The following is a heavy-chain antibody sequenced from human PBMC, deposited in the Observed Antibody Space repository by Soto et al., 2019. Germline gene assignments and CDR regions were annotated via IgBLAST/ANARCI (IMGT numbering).Heavy chain of an antibody. CDR1: GFTFDDYA. D-gene: IGHD4-17*01. CDR3: AKTPYGDYGPYRFDY. V-gene: IGHV3-9*01. CDR2: ISWNSGSI. J-gene: IGHJ4*02. Sequence: PGGSLRLSCAASGFTFDDYARHWVRQAPGKGLEWVSGISWNSGSIGYADSVKGRFTISRDNAKNSLYLQMNSLRAEDTALYYCAKTPYGDYGPYRFDYWGQGTLVTVSS.